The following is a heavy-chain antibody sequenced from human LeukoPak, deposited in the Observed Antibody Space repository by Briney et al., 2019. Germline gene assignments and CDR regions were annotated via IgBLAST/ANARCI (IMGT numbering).Heavy chain of an antibody. CDR3: AKEASGYGYYFDY. J-gene: IGHJ4*02. CDR2: INSDGSWT. D-gene: IGHD3-10*01. Sequence: PGGSLRLSCAASGTYWMHWVRQAPGKGLVWVSHINSDGSWTGYADSVKGRFTISKDNAKNTLYLQMNSLRAEDTAVYYCAKEASGYGYYFDYWGQGTLVTVSS. CDR1: GTYW. V-gene: IGHV3-74*01.